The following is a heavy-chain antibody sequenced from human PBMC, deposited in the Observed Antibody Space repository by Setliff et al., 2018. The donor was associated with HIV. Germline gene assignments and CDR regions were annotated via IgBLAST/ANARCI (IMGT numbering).Heavy chain of an antibody. CDR3: ARKGGYYYVAYYYGMDV. CDR2: IWYDGSNK. V-gene: IGHV3-33*01. D-gene: IGHD3-22*01. J-gene: IGHJ6*02. CDR1: GFTFSSYA. Sequence: GGSLRLSCAASGFTFSSYAMHWVRQAPGKGLEWVAVIWYDGSNKHYADSVKGRSTISRDNSKNTLYLQMNSLRAEDTAVYYCARKGGYYYVAYYYGMDVWGQGTTVTVSS.